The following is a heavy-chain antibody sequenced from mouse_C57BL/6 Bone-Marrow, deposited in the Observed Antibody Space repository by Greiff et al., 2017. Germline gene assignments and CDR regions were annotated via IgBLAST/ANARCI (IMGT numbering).Heavy chain of an antibody. V-gene: IGHV1-69*01. D-gene: IGHD3-1*01. CDR2: IDPSDSYS. Sequence: QVQLQQPGAELVMPGASVKLSCKASGYTFTSYWMHWVKQRPGQGLEWIGEIDPSDSYSNYHQKFKGKSTLTVDKSSRTAYMQLSSLTSEDSAVYYCARSGSWYFDYWGQGTTLTVSS. CDR1: GYTFTSYW. CDR3: ARSGSWYFDY. J-gene: IGHJ2*01.